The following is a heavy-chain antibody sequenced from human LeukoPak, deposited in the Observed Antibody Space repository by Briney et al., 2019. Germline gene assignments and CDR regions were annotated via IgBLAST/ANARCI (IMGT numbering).Heavy chain of an antibody. Sequence: RSGGSLRLSCAASGFSFSTSWMHWVRQAPGKGLVWVAGISSDGSTTTHADSVKGRFTISRDNAKNTLYLQVNSLRAEDTALYYCAKDMVRNPGNYYYGMDVWGQGTTVTVSS. CDR3: AKDMVRNPGNYYYGMDV. D-gene: IGHD3-10*01. CDR2: ISSDGSTT. J-gene: IGHJ6*02. CDR1: GFSFSTSW. V-gene: IGHV3-74*03.